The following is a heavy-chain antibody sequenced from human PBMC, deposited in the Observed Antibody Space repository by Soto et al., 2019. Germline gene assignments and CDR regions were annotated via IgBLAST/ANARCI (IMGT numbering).Heavy chain of an antibody. D-gene: IGHD2-21*01. V-gene: IGHV3-48*01. CDR3: ARDHMWSFDL. J-gene: IGHJ2*01. Sequence: PGGSLRLSCAASGFPFVTYHMHWVLQAPGKGLEWISYFNSQSYTVYYAGSVQGRFTVSRDNAKSSLYLQMNSLRAEDTAVYYCARDHMWSFDLWGRGTLVTAPQ. CDR1: GFPFVTYH. CDR2: FNSQSYTV.